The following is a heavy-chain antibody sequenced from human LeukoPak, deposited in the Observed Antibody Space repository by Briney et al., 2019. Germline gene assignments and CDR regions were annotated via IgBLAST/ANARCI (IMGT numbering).Heavy chain of an antibody. J-gene: IGHJ4*02. CDR1: GFPFNGHG. Sequence: PGGSLTLSCAASGFPFNGHGMIRVRQAPGKGLEWVYGINWNGGSTGYADSVKGRFTISRDNAKNSLYLQMNNLRAEDTALYHCARADSNGWISDYWGQGTLVTVSS. D-gene: IGHD6-19*01. V-gene: IGHV3-20*01. CDR3: ARADSNGWISDY. CDR2: INWNGGST.